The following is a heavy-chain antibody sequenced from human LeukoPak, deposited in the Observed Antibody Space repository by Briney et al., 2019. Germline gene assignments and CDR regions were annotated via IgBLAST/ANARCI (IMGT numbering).Heavy chain of an antibody. V-gene: IGHV3-48*02. J-gene: IGHJ3*01. CDR3: ARVETPTFYDAFDL. CDR1: GFTFNTSN. D-gene: IGHD2/OR15-2a*01. CDR2: ISRSGRTI. Sequence: PGGSLRLSCAASGFTFNTSNMNWVRQAPGKGLEWISYISRSGRTIYYADSVKGRFTISRDNAKDSLFLQMNSLRDEDTAVYYCARVETPTFYDAFDLWGQGTMVTVFS.